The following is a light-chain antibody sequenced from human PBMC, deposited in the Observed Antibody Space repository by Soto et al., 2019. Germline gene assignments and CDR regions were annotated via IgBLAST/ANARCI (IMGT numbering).Light chain of an antibody. CDR1: QAIGYW. CDR2: PAS. V-gene: IGKV1-12*01. CDR3: QQENSFPLT. J-gene: IGKJ4*01. Sequence: DIQMTQSPSPVSASVGDRVTITCRASQAIGYWLAWYQQKPGKAPKLLIYPASNLQSGVPSRFSGSGSGTGFTSNISSLQPEDFAIYYCQQENSFPLTFGGGTKVEIK.